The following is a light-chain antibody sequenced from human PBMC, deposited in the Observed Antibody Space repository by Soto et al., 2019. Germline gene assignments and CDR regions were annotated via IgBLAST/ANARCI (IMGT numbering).Light chain of an antibody. V-gene: IGKV2-24*01. Sequence: DIVMTQTPLSSTVTLGQPDSISCRSSQSLVHADGNTYLTWLQHRPGQPPRLLIYKISNRSSVVPARFSGSEAGTEFTLTISSVEAEDVGVYYCMQSTHFPNPFGQGTQLEIQ. CDR1: QSLVHADGNTY. J-gene: IGKJ2*01. CDR3: MQSTHFPNP. CDR2: KIS.